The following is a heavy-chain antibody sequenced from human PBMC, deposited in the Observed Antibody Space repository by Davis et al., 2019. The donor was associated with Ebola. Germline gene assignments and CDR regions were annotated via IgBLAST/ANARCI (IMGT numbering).Heavy chain of an antibody. D-gene: IGHD2-21*02. V-gene: IGHV3-74*01. Sequence: PGGSLRPSCAASGFTFSSSWMHWVRQAPGKGLVWVSRLNSDGTSTSYVDSVKGRFTISRDNAKNSVYLQMNSLRAEDTALYYCAIVEVTRGGADYWGQGTLVTVSS. CDR2: LNSDGTST. CDR1: GFTFSSSW. J-gene: IGHJ4*02. CDR3: AIVEVTRGGADY.